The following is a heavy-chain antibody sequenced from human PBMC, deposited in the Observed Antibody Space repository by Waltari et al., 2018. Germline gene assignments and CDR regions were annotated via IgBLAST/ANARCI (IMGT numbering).Heavy chain of an antibody. V-gene: IGHV4-61*02. D-gene: IGHD2-2*02. Sequence: QVQLQESGPGLVKPSQTLSLTCTVSGGSISSGSYYWSWIRQPAGKGLEWIGRIYTSGSTNYNPSLKSRVTISVDTSKNQFSLKLSSVTAADTAVYYCVSEAIPNYMDVWGKGTTVTVSS. J-gene: IGHJ6*03. CDR1: GGSISSGSYY. CDR2: IYTSGST. CDR3: VSEAIPNYMDV.